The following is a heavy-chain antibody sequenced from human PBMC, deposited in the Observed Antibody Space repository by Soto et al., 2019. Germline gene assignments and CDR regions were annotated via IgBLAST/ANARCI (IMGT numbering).Heavy chain of an antibody. D-gene: IGHD5-12*01. Sequence: SETLSLTCTVSGGSISSSSYYWGWIRQSPGKGLEWIGSIYYSGSTYYNPSLKSRVTISVDTSKNQFSLKLSSVTAADTAMYYCARQDSGYVHPEYYFDYWGQGTLVTVSS. V-gene: IGHV4-39*01. CDR3: ARQDSGYVHPEYYFDY. CDR1: GGSISSSSYY. J-gene: IGHJ4*02. CDR2: IYYSGST.